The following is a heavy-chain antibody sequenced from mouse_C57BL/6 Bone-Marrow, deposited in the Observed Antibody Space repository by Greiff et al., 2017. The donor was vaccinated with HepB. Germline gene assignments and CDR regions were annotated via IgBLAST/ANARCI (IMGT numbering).Heavy chain of an antibody. CDR2: IDPEDGDT. D-gene: IGHD1-1*01. J-gene: IGHJ2*01. V-gene: IGHV14-1*01. CDR1: GFNIKDYY. Sequence: EVKLVESGAELVRPGASVKLSCTASGFNIKDYYMHWVKQRPEQGLEWIGRIDPEDGDTEYAPKFQGKATMTADTSSNTAYLQLSSLTSEDTAVYYCTNDYYGSTFFDYWGQGTTLTVSS. CDR3: TNDYYGSTFFDY.